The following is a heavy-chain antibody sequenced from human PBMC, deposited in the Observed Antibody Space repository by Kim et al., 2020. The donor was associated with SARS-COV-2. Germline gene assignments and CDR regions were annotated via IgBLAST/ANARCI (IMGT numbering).Heavy chain of an antibody. V-gene: IGHV1-69*01. D-gene: IGHD4-17*01. CDR3: ATHIHYGNKYFDS. J-gene: IGHJ4*01. Sequence: NYAPKFQDRVTITADGSTSPVVLELTSLSSDDTAVYYCATHIHYGNKYFDSWGQGTLQTVSS.